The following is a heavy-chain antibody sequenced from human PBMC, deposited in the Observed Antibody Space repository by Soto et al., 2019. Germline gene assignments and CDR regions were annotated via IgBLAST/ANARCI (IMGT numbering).Heavy chain of an antibody. D-gene: IGHD1-1*01. CDR2: ISSSSSYT. Sequence: VGSLRLSCAASGFTFSDYYMSWIRQAPGKGLEWVSYISSSSSYTNYADSVKGRFTISRDNAKNSLYLQMNSLRAEDTAVYYCARDRREPCNWFDPWGQGTLVTVSS. V-gene: IGHV3-11*06. J-gene: IGHJ5*02. CDR3: ARDRREPCNWFDP. CDR1: GFTFSDYY.